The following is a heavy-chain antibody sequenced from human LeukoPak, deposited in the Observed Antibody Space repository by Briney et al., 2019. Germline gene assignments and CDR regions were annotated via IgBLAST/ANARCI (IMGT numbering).Heavy chain of an antibody. D-gene: IGHD5-18*01. Sequence: SETLSLTCTVSGGSISSGGYYWSWIRQPPGKGLEWIGYIYHSGSTYYNPSLKSRVTISVDTSKNQFSLKLSSVTAADTAVYYCARQSAYIYGPIDYWGQGTLVTVSS. J-gene: IGHJ4*02. V-gene: IGHV4-30-2*03. CDR2: IYHSGST. CDR3: ARQSAYIYGPIDY. CDR1: GGSISSGGYY.